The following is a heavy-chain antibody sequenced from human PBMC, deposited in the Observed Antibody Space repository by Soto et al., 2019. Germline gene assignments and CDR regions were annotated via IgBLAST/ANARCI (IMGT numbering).Heavy chain of an antibody. D-gene: IGHD1-26*01. CDR3: ATDGASGVKGMDV. CDR2: ISYDGSNK. V-gene: IGHV3-30*03. CDR1: GFTFSSYG. Sequence: QVQLVESGGGVVQPGRSLRLSCAASGFTFSSYGMHWVRQAPGKGLEWVAVISYDGSNKYYADSVKGRFTISRDNSKNTLYLRMNSLRAEDTAVYYCATDGASGVKGMDVWGQGTTVTVSS. J-gene: IGHJ6*02.